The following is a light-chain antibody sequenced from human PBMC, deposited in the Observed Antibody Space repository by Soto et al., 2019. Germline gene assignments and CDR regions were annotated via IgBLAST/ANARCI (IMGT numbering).Light chain of an antibody. V-gene: IGKV1-5*01. Sequence: DIPMTQSPSTLSASVGDRVTITCRASQSISSWLAWYQQKPGKAPKLLIYDASSLESGVPSRFSGSGSGTEFTLTISSLQPDDFATYYCQQYNSYSPAITFGPGTKVDIK. CDR1: QSISSW. CDR2: DAS. CDR3: QQYNSYSPAIT. J-gene: IGKJ3*01.